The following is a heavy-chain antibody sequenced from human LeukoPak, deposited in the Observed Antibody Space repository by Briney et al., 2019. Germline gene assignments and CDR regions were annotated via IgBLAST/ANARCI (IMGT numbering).Heavy chain of an antibody. J-gene: IGHJ4*02. CDR2: INPSGGST. Sequence: ASVKVSCKASGYIFTSYYIHWVRQAPGQGLEWMGIINPSGGSTTYAQEFQGRVTMTTDTSTSTAYMELRSLRSDDTAVYYCARDITTFDYWGQGTLVTVSS. CDR3: ARDITTFDY. V-gene: IGHV1-46*01. D-gene: IGHD3-22*01. CDR1: GYIFTSYY.